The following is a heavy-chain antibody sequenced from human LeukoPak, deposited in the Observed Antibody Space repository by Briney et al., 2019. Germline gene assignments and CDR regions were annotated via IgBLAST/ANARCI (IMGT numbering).Heavy chain of an antibody. Sequence: GGSLRLSCAASGFTFDDYGMSWVRQAPGKGLEWVSGINWNGGSTGYADFVKGRFTISRDNAKNSLYLQMNSLRAEDTALYHCARGALITMVRGVIGAFDIWGQGTMVTVSS. J-gene: IGHJ3*02. D-gene: IGHD3-10*01. V-gene: IGHV3-20*01. CDR1: GFTFDDYG. CDR2: INWNGGST. CDR3: ARGALITMVRGVIGAFDI.